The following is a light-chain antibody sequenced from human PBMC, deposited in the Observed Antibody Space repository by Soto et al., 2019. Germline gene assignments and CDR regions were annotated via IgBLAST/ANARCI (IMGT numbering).Light chain of an antibody. CDR3: MQSTQLPPT. CDR1: QSLLHITGETF. J-gene: IGKJ5*01. CDR2: EVS. Sequence: VMTQSPLSLSVTPGQPASISCKSSQSLLHITGETFLFWYLQKPGQSPQLLIYEVSTRVSGVPDRFSGSGSGTDFTLEISRVETDDVGIYYCMQSTQLPPTFGQGTRLE. V-gene: IGKV2D-29*02.